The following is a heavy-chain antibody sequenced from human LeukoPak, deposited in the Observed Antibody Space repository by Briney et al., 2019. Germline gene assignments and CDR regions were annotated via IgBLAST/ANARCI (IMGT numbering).Heavy chain of an antibody. J-gene: IGHJ4*02. CDR2: LTGSGATT. D-gene: IGHD2-15*01. CDR1: GFTFSSYA. CDR3: AKPYSGY. Sequence: QTGGSLRLSCAASGFTFSSYAMSWVRQAPGKGLEWVSTLTGSGATTYYADSVKGRFTISRDNSKNTLYLQMNSLRAEDTAVYYCAKPYSGYWGQGTLVTVSS. V-gene: IGHV3-23*01.